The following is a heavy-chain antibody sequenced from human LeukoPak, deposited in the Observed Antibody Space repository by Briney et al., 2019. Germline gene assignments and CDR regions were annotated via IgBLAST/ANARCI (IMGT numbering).Heavy chain of an antibody. D-gene: IGHD6-19*01. CDR3: ARAPGSSGWYDY. CDR2: INPNSGGT. V-gene: IGHV1-2*02. Sequence: VASVKVSCKAPGYTFTGYYMHWVRQAPGQGLEWMGWINPNSGGTNYAQKFQGRVTMTRDTSISTAYMELSRLRSDDTAVYYCARAPGSSGWYDYWGQGTLVTVSS. J-gene: IGHJ4*02. CDR1: GYTFTGYY.